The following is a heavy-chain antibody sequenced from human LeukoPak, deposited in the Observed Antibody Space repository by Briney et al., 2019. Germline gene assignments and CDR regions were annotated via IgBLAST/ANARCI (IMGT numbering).Heavy chain of an antibody. V-gene: IGHV1-69*02. Sequence: SVKVSCRASGGTSSSNTVTWVRQAPGQGLEWMGRIIPMLGITNYAQKFQDRVTITADKSTSTAYMELSSLRSEDTAVYYCASAGRGYSSSLYYLDVWGRGTTVTVPS. CDR3: ASAGRGYSSSLYYLDV. CDR1: GGTSSSNT. CDR2: IIPMLGIT. J-gene: IGHJ6*03. D-gene: IGHD5-18*01.